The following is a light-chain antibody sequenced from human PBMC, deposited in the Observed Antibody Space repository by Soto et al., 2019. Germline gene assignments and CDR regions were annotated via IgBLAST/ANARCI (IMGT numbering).Light chain of an antibody. CDR3: QNYNYALGT. Sequence: DIQMTQSPSSLSASVGDRVTITCRASQGISHYLAWYQQKPGKVPKLLIYAASSLYSGVPSRFSGSGSGTDFTLTISNLQPEDVATYYCQNYNYALGTFGPGTKLDLK. CDR2: AAS. V-gene: IGKV1-27*01. J-gene: IGKJ3*01. CDR1: QGISHY.